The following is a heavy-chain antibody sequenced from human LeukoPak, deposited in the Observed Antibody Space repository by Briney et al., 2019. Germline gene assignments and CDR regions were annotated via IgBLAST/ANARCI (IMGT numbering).Heavy chain of an antibody. CDR1: GGSISSGTHL. V-gene: IGHV4-39*01. CDR2: VSYSGTT. J-gene: IGHJ4*02. Sequence: PSETLSLTCTVSGGSISSGTHLWAWIRQPPGKGLEWIGSVSYSGTTYYNPSLKSRVTISVDTSKKQFSLKLSSVTAADTAVYYCTRRAGHSSCYPPGFDYWGQGTLVTVSS. D-gene: IGHD3-22*01. CDR3: TRRAGHSSCYPPGFDY.